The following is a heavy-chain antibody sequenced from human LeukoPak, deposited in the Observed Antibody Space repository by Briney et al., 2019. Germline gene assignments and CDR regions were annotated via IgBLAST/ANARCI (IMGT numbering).Heavy chain of an antibody. Sequence: GGSLRLSCAASGFTFSSYAMSWVRQAPGKGLEWVSSIYSGASTYYADSVKGRFTISRDNSKNMVYLQMNSLRAEDTAVYFCARVRLDRSERNLDAFENWGQGTMVTVSS. CDR3: ARVRLDRSERNLDAFEN. D-gene: IGHD1-14*01. CDR2: IYSGAST. CDR1: GFTFSSYA. J-gene: IGHJ3*02. V-gene: IGHV3-53*01.